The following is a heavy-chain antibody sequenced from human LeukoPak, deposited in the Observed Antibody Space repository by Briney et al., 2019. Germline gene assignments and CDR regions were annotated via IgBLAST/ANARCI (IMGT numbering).Heavy chain of an antibody. CDR2: IYYSGST. J-gene: IGHJ6*02. V-gene: IGHV4-31*03. CDR3: AGSTVTTYYGMDV. Sequence: PSETLSLTCTVSGGSISSGAYYWSWLRQHPGKGLEWIGYIYYSGSTYYNPSLKSRVTISVDTSKNQFSLKLNSVTAADTAVYYCAGSTVTTYYGMDVWGQGTTVTVSS. CDR1: GGSISSGAYY. D-gene: IGHD4-17*01.